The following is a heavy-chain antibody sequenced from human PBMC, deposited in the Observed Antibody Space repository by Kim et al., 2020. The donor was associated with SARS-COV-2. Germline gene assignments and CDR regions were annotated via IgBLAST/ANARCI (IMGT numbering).Heavy chain of an antibody. D-gene: IGHD3-10*01. CDR3: ARGRFTMVRGVNYYFDY. J-gene: IGHJ4*02. V-gene: IGHV4-34*01. Sequence: SETLSLTCAVYGGSFSGYYWSWIRQPPGKGLEWIGEINHSGSTNYNPSLNSRVTISVDTSKNQFSLKLSSVTAADTAVYYCARGRFTMVRGVNYYFDYWGQGTLVTVSS. CDR1: GGSFSGYY. CDR2: INHSGST.